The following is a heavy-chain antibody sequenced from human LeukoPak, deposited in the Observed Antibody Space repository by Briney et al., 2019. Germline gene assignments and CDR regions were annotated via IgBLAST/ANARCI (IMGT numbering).Heavy chain of an antibody. V-gene: IGHV3-30*04. CDR1: GLNFSSYA. Sequence: PGGSLRLSCAASGLNFSSYAMHWVRQAPGEGLEWVGLISYGGIDKSYADSVKGRFTISRDSSKRTLYLQMNSLRAEDTAMYYCARESWSDSVAFDIWGLGTMVIVSS. J-gene: IGHJ3*02. CDR2: ISYGGIDK. CDR3: ARESWSDSVAFDI. D-gene: IGHD3-3*01.